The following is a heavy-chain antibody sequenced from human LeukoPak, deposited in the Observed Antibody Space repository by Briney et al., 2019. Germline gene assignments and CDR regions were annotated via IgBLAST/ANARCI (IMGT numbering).Heavy chain of an antibody. CDR1: GFTFSSYA. J-gene: IGHJ4*02. CDR3: AKVYVGSWYAYDH. Sequence: GGSLRLSCVASGFTFSSYALSWVRQPPGKGLEWVSVISGGGHNSYYADSVRGRFTISRDNRRNSLYLHMNSLRTEDTALYFCAKVYVGSWYAYDHWGQGTLVTVSS. V-gene: IGHV3-23*01. D-gene: IGHD6-13*01. CDR2: ISGGGHNS.